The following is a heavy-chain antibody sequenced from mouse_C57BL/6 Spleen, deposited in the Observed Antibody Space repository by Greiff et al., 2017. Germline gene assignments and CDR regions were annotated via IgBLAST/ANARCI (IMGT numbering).Heavy chain of an antibody. D-gene: IGHD2-1*01. CDR2: ISSGSSTI. Sequence: EVKLVESGGGLVKPGGSLKLSCAASGFTFSDYGMHWVRQAPEKGLEWVAYISSGSSTIYYADTVKGRFTISRDNAKNTLFLQMTSLRSEDTAMYYCSRSDYGNPGFAYWGQGTLVTVSA. J-gene: IGHJ3*01. CDR1: GFTFSDYG. CDR3: SRSDYGNPGFAY. V-gene: IGHV5-17*01.